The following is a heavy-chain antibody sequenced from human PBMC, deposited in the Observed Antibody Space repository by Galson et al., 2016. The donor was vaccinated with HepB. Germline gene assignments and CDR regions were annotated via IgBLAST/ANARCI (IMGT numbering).Heavy chain of an antibody. CDR1: GFSVGKNN. V-gene: IGHV3-53*01. CDR2: IYGGDRT. J-gene: IGHJ4*02. Sequence: SLRLSCAVAGFSVGKNNMIWVRQAPGKGLEWVSLIYGGDRTQYAHSVKARFIISRDTSNNSLSLPMNHVRVDDTAVYYCSTRFCRAGSCYSGVLDSWGQGIRVTVSS. D-gene: IGHD2-15*01. CDR3: STRFCRAGSCYSGVLDS.